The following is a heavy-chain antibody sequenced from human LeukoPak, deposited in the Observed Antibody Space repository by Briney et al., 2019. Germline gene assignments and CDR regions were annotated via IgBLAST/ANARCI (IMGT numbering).Heavy chain of an antibody. CDR2: ISGYNGDT. D-gene: IGHD2-2*01. CDR1: GYTYTNYG. Sequence: ASVKVSCKASGYTYTNYGLSWVRQAPGQGLEWMGWISGYNGDTNYAQKFQGRVSMTTDTSTSTAYMELRSLRSDDTAVYYCARLVILPAAMPSIDYYYCMDVWGKGTTVTISS. V-gene: IGHV1-18*01. J-gene: IGHJ6*03. CDR3: ARLVILPAAMPSIDYYYCMDV.